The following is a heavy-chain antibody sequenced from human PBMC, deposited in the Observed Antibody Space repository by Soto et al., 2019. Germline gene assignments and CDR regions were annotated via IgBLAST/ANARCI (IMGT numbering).Heavy chain of an antibody. CDR3: ARSPPRREGELSFYYFDY. CDR1: GGSISSSNW. D-gene: IGHD3-16*02. CDR2: IYHSGST. V-gene: IGHV4-4*02. Sequence: QVQLQESGPGLVKPSGTLSLTCAVSGGSISSSNWWSWVRQPPGKGLEWIGEIYHSGSTNYNPSLKSRVTISVDKNKNQFSLKLSSVTAADTAVYYCARSPPRREGELSFYYFDYWGQGTLVTVSS. J-gene: IGHJ4*02.